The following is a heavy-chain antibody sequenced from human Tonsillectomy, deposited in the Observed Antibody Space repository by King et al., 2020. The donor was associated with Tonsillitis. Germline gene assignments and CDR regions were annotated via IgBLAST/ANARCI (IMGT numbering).Heavy chain of an antibody. Sequence: VQLVESGGGLVQPGGSLRLSCATSGFTFSSYAMSWVRQAPGKGLEWVSTIHGSDGRTYYAASVKGRFTISRDNSKNTLYLQMSSPRAEDTAVYYCAKAGSVWEGVDYWGQGTLVTVSS. CDR2: IHGSDGRT. CDR1: GFTFSSYA. D-gene: IGHD1-26*01. V-gene: IGHV3-23*04. CDR3: AKAGSVWEGVDY. J-gene: IGHJ4*02.